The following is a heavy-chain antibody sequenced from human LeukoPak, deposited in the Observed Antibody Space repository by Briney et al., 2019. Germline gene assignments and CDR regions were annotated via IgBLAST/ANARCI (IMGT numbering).Heavy chain of an antibody. J-gene: IGHJ4*02. Sequence: GASLKISCKGSGYSFNSHWVAWVRQMPGKGLEWMGIIYPGDSDTRYGPSFQGQVTISADKSISTAYLQWSSLKDSDTAIYYCARRDSYGNYVDYWGQGTLVTVSS. CDR1: GYSFNSHW. D-gene: IGHD5-18*01. CDR3: ARRDSYGNYVDY. CDR2: IYPGDSDT. V-gene: IGHV5-51*01.